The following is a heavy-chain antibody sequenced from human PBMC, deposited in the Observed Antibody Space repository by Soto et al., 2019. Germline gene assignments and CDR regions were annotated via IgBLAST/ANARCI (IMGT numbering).Heavy chain of an antibody. CDR1: EGSFSGYY. CDR2: INQSGST. Sequence: SETLSLTCAVYEGSFSGYYWSWIRQSPGRGLEWIGEINQSGSTRYNPSLKSRVTIAVDRSKNQFSLKLSSVTAEDTAVYYCAKELRHDYNLAYFAHWGQGTLVTSPQ. CDR3: AKELRHDYNLAYFAH. J-gene: IGHJ4*02. D-gene: IGHD4-4*01. V-gene: IGHV4-34*01.